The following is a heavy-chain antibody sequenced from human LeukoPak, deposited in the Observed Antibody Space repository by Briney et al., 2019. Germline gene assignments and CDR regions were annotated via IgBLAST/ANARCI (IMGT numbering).Heavy chain of an antibody. V-gene: IGHV3-23*01. CDR2: ISGSGGST. J-gene: IGHJ4*02. D-gene: IGHD2-15*01. CDR3: AAGRYCSGGSCYSYFDY. Sequence: GGSLRLSCAASGFTFSSYAMSWVRQAPGKGLEWVSAISGSGGSTYYADSVKGRFTISRDNPKNTLYLQMNSLRAEDAAVYYCAAGRYCSGGSCYSYFDYWGQGTLVTVSS. CDR1: GFTFSSYA.